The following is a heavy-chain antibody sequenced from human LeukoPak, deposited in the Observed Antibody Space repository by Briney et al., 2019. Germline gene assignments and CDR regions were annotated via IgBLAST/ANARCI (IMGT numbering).Heavy chain of an antibody. J-gene: IGHJ1*01. Sequence: GGSLRLSCAVSGFTFSDYSMDWVRQAPGKGLEWLGRIKRETDGGTIDYAAPVKGRFTISRDDSRNTLYLQMDSLKIEDTAVYYCTTDRYYDNSELQFQHWGQGTLVTVSS. D-gene: IGHD3-22*01. V-gene: IGHV3-15*01. CDR3: TTDRYYDNSELQFQH. CDR2: IKRETDGGTI. CDR1: GFTFSDYS.